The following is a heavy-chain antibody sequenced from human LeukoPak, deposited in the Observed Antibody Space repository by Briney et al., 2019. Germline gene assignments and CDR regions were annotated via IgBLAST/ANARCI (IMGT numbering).Heavy chain of an antibody. V-gene: IGHV1-69*05. Sequence: GASVKVPCTASGGTFSSYAISWVRQAPGQGLEWMGGIIPIFGTANYAQKFQGRVTITTDESTSTAYMELSSLRSEDTAVYYCAREIGSDYYYMDVWGKGTTVTVSS. CDR1: GGTFSSYA. D-gene: IGHD3-10*01. J-gene: IGHJ6*03. CDR3: AREIGSDYYYMDV. CDR2: IIPIFGTA.